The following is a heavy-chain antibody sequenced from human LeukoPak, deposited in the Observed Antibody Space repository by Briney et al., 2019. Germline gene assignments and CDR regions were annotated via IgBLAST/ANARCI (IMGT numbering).Heavy chain of an antibody. CDR2: ISDSSSII. Sequence: GESLRLSCAASGFTFSTYTMNWVRQAPGKGLEWVSYISDSSSIIYYADSVKGRFTISRDNAKNSLYLQMNSLRAEDTAMYYCARDFDGPRASDYWGQGISVTVSS. J-gene: IGHJ4*02. CDR1: GFTFSTYT. CDR3: ARDFDGPRASDY. V-gene: IGHV3-48*01. D-gene: IGHD4-17*01.